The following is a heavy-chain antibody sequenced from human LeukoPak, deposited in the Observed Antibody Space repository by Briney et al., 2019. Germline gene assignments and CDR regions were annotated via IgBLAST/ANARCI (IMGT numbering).Heavy chain of an antibody. J-gene: IGHJ4*02. CDR2: ISYDGSNK. V-gene: IGHV3-30*03. CDR3: ASSSSGYLFDY. Sequence: GGSLGLSCAASGFTFSRYGMGWVRQAPGKGLEWVAVISYDGSNKYYADSVKGRFTISRDNSKNTLYLQMNSLRAEDKAVDYCASSSSGYLFDYWGQGTLVTVSS. CDR1: GFTFSRYG. D-gene: IGHD3-22*01.